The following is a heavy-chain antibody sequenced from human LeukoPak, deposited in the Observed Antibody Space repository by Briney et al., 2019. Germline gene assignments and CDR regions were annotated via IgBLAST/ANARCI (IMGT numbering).Heavy chain of an antibody. CDR1: GFIVSSNY. CDR2: INWNGGST. Sequence: GGSLRLSCVVSGFIVSSNYMSWVRQAPGKGLEWVSGINWNGGSTGYADSVKGRFTISRDNAKNSLYLQMNSLRAEDTAVYYCAKDRFYGDYAGFDYWGQGTLVTVSS. J-gene: IGHJ4*02. V-gene: IGHV3-20*04. CDR3: AKDRFYGDYAGFDY. D-gene: IGHD4-17*01.